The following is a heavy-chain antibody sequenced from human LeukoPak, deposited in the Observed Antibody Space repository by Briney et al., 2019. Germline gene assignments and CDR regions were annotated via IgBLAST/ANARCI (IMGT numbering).Heavy chain of an antibody. CDR2: LYRGGAT. D-gene: IGHD3-22*01. CDR1: GFSVSDIP. J-gene: IGHJ5*02. Sequence: GGSLRLSCAASGFSVSDIPMNWVRQTPGKGLDWVSGLYRGGATYYADSLGGRFTISRDDSKNMLFLQMTNLRVDDTATYYCARGNDRVGGRLDPWGQGTRVTVSS. V-gene: IGHV3-66*01. CDR3: ARGNDRVGGRLDP.